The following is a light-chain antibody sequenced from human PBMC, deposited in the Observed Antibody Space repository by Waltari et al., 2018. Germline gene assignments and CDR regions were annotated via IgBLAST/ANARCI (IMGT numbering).Light chain of an antibody. CDR2: GAS. V-gene: IGKV3-20*01. Sequence: RASQTISNTFIVWYQQKPGQAPRLLIHGASSRATGFADRFSGSGSGTDFTLTISRLEPEDVAVYYCQQYDGSILTFGGGTKVEI. CDR1: QTISNTF. J-gene: IGKJ4*01. CDR3: QQYDGSILT.